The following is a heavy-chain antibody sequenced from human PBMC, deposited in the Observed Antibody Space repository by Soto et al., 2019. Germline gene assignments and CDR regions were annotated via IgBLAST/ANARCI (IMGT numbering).Heavy chain of an antibody. V-gene: IGHV4-39*01. CDR2: MYYTGNT. CDR1: GGSISSSSYF. Sequence: SETLSLTCTVSGGSISSSSYFWGWIRQPPGKGLEWIGTMYYTGNTYYNPSLMSRVTMSADTSKTQFSLRLTSVTAADTAVYYCARRGWELIDAFDIWGQGTMVTVS. J-gene: IGHJ3*02. CDR3: ARRGWELIDAFDI. D-gene: IGHD3-10*01.